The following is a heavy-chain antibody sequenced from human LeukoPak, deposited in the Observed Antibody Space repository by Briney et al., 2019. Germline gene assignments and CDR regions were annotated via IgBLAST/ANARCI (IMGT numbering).Heavy chain of an antibody. CDR2: IKSKTDGGTT. J-gene: IGHJ4*02. CDR3: ARGDDSSGYYYFGGRPYYFDY. D-gene: IGHD3-22*01. V-gene: IGHV3-15*01. CDR1: GFTFSNAW. Sequence: GGSLRLSCAASGFTFSNAWMSWVRQAPGKGLEWVGRIKSKTDGGTTDYAAPVKGRFTISRDDSKNTLYLQMNSLRAEDTAVYYCARGDDSSGYYYFGGRPYYFDYWGQGTLVTVSS.